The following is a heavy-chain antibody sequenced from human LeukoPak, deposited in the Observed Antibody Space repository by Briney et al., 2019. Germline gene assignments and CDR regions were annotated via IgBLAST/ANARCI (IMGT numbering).Heavy chain of an antibody. J-gene: IGHJ5*02. CDR3: ARDYVGSGYLNWFDP. CDR1: GGTFSSYA. V-gene: IGHV1-69*05. CDR2: IIPIFGTA. D-gene: IGHD3-3*01. Sequence: SVKVPCKASGGTFSSYAISWVRQAPGQGLEWMGGIIPIFGTANYAQKFQGRVTITTDESTSTAYMELSSLRSEDTAVYYCARDYVGSGYLNWFDPWGQGTLVTVSS.